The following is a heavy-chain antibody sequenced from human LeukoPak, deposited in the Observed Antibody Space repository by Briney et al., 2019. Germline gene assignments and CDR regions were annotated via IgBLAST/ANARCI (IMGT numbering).Heavy chain of an antibody. D-gene: IGHD3-22*01. CDR3: ARDSEYDSSGMNFDY. Sequence: ASVKVSCKASVXTXXSYXMHCXRXXXXXXXXWXGIINPSGGSTSYAQKLQGRVTMTRDTSTSTVYMELSSLRSEDTAVYYCARDSEYDSSGMNFDYWGQGTLVTVSS. V-gene: IGHV1-46*01. CDR1: VXTXXSYX. CDR2: INPSGGST. J-gene: IGHJ4*02.